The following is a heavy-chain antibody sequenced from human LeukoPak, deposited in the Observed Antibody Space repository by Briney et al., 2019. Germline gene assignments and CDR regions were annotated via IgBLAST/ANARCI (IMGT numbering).Heavy chain of an antibody. J-gene: IGHJ4*02. CDR3: ARQAPLAYFDY. CDR2: IYPDDSDT. CDR1: GYSFSNSW. V-gene: IGHV5-51*01. Sequence: GESLKISCKGSGYSFSNSWIGWVRQMPGKGLEWMGIIYPDDSDTKYSPSFQGRVAISADKSISTAYLQWSSLKASDTAMYYCARQAPLAYFDYWGQGPLVTVSS.